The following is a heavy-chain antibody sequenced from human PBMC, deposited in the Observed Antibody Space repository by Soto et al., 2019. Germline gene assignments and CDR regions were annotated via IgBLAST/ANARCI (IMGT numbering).Heavy chain of an antibody. D-gene: IGHD3-16*01. CDR1: SDTISRSHW. J-gene: IGHJ6*03. CDR3: ARGSFVSDYYCYLMDV. Sequence: SETLSLTCAVSSDTISRSHWFTWVRQSPGKGLEWLGDIYYSGSVYYNPSLRSRISISMDKSNNQFSLNLSSVTAADTAVYYCARGSFVSDYYCYLMDVWGKGTPVIGSS. V-gene: IGHV4-4*02. CDR2: IYYSGSV.